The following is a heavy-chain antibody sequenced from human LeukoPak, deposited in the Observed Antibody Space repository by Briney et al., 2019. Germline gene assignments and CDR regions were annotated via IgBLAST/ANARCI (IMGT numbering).Heavy chain of an antibody. CDR1: GYTFTSYD. J-gene: IGHJ6*03. CDR3: ARASGSSSYLFYYYYYMDV. D-gene: IGHD6-13*01. CDR2: MNPNSGNT. V-gene: IGHV1-8*03. Sequence: ASVKVSCKASGYTFTSYDINWVRQATGQGLEWMGWMNPNSGNTGYAQKFQGRVTITRNTSISTAYMELSSLRSEDTAVYYCARASGSSSYLFYYYYYMDVWGKGTTVTVSS.